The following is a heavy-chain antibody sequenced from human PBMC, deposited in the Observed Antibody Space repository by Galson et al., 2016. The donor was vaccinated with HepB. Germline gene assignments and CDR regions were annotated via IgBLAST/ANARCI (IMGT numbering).Heavy chain of an antibody. CDR3: ARGGGRPFDY. CDR2: ISFDGINK. CDR1: GFTFSNYG. D-gene: IGHD6-6*01. V-gene: IGHV3-30*03. J-gene: IGHJ4*02. Sequence: SLRLSCAASGFTFSNYGMHWIRQAPGKGLEWVAVISFDGINKYYADSVKGRFTISRDNSKNTLYLQMNSLRAEDTAVYYCARGGGRPFDYWGQGTLVTISS.